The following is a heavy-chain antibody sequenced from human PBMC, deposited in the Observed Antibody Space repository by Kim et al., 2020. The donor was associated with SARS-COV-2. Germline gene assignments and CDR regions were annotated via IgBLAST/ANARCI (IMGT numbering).Heavy chain of an antibody. V-gene: IGHV1-46*03. CDR1: GYTFTSYY. D-gene: IGHD2-15*01. Sequence: ASVKVSCKASGYTFTSYYMHWVRQAPGQGLEWMGIINPSGGSTSYAQKFQGRVTMTRDTSTSTVYMELSSLRSEDTALYYCARDRGITRHIVVVVAATSGGMDVWGQGTTVTVSS. CDR2: INPSGGST. CDR3: ARDRGITRHIVVVVAATSGGMDV. J-gene: IGHJ6*02.